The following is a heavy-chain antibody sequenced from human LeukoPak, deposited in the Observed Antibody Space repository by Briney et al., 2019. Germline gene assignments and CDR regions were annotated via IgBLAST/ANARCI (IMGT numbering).Heavy chain of an antibody. Sequence: AGGSLRLSCAASGFTFSSYAMHWVRQAPGKGLEWVTVISYDGSNKYYADSVKGRFTISRDNSKNTLYLQMNSLRAEDTAVHYCARDGHASGSHDYWGQGTLVTVSS. D-gene: IGHD3-10*01. CDR3: ARDGHASGSHDY. V-gene: IGHV3-30-3*01. J-gene: IGHJ4*02. CDR2: ISYDGSNK. CDR1: GFTFSSYA.